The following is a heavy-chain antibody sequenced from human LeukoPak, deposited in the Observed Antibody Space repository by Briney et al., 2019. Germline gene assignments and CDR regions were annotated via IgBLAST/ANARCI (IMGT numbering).Heavy chain of an antibody. CDR2: INHSGST. V-gene: IGHV4-34*01. J-gene: IGHJ4*02. CDR3: ARGREDKALPPRLVGAKQDY. D-gene: IGHD1-26*01. Sequence: PSETLSLTCAVYGGSFSGYYWSWIRQPPGKGLEWIGEINHSGSTNYNPSLKSRVTISVDTSKNQFSLKLSSVTAADTAVYYCARGREDKALPPRLVGAKQDYWGQGTLVTVSS. CDR1: GGSFSGYY.